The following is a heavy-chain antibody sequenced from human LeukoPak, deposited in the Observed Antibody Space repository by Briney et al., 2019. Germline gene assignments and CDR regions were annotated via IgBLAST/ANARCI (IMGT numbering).Heavy chain of an antibody. J-gene: IGHJ4*02. V-gene: IGHV3-23*01. D-gene: IGHD3-9*01. CDR3: GLPPSVGVLRYFDWLLGGTY. CDR1: GFTFNSYA. Sequence: PGGSPRLSCAASGFTFNSYAMSWVRQAPGKALEWVSAISGSGGSTYYADSVKGRFTISRDNSKNTLYLQMNSLRAEDTAVYYCGLPPSVGVLRYFDWLLGGTYWGQGSLVTVSS. CDR2: ISGSGGST.